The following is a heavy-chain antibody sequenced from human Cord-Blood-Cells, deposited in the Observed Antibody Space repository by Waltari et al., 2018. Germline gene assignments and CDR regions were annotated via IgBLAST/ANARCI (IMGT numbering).Heavy chain of an antibody. CDR1: GGSFSSYA. J-gene: IGHJ4*02. Sequence: VPLVQSGAEAKKPGSSVKVSCKASGGSFSSYAISWVRQAPGQGLEWMGRIIPILGIANYAQKFQGRVTITADKSTSTAYMELSSLRSEDTAVYYCAQRGYSFDYWGQGTLVTVSS. D-gene: IGHD5-18*01. CDR3: AQRGYSFDY. CDR2: IIPILGIA. V-gene: IGHV1-69*09.